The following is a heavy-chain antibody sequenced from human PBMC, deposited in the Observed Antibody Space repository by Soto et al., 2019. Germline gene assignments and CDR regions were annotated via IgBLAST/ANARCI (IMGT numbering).Heavy chain of an antibody. Sequence: SLRLSCAASGFTFDDYAMHWVRQAPGKGLEWVSGISWNSGSIGYADSVKGRFTISRDNAKNSLYLQMNSLRAEDTALYYCAKDLVTTYYYYYMDVWGKGTTVTVSS. D-gene: IGHD4-4*01. V-gene: IGHV3-9*01. J-gene: IGHJ6*03. CDR3: AKDLVTTYYYYYMDV. CDR1: GFTFDDYA. CDR2: ISWNSGSI.